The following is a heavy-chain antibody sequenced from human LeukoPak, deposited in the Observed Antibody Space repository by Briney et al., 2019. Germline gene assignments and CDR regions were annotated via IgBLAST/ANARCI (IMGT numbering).Heavy chain of an antibody. CDR3: AKGPSIVVVPAAIRGDAFDI. CDR1: GFTFSSYA. J-gene: IGHJ3*02. Sequence: PGGSLRLSCAASGFTFSSYAMSWVRQAPGKGLEWVSAISGSSGSTYYADSVKGRFTISRDNSKNTLYLQMNSLRAEDTAVYYCAKGPSIVVVPAAIRGDAFDIWGQGTMVTVSS. CDR2: ISGSSGST. D-gene: IGHD2-2*02. V-gene: IGHV3-23*01.